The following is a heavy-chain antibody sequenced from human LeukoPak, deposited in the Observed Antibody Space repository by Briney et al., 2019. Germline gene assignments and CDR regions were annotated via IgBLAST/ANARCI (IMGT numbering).Heavy chain of an antibody. J-gene: IGHJ4*02. V-gene: IGHV1-2*02. CDR2: INHNSGGT. CDR1: GYTFTGYY. CDR3: ARVAGGSSWSYYFDY. Sequence: ASVKVSCKASGYTFTGYYMHWVRQAPGQGLEWMGWINHNSGGTNYAQKFQGRVTMTRDTSISTAYMELSRLRSDDTAVYYCARVAGGSSWSYYFDYWGQATLVTVSS. D-gene: IGHD6-13*01.